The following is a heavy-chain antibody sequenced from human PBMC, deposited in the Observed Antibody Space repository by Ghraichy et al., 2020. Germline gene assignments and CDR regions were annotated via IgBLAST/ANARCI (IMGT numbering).Heavy chain of an antibody. J-gene: IGHJ4*02. D-gene: IGHD1-26*01. CDR2: IYYGGTT. Sequence: SQTLSLTCPVSGGSISTYYWSWIRQPPGKGLEWIGYIYYGGTTDYNTTLKSRVTISVDTSKNQFSLSLTSVTAADTAFYYCTRGWLGPATPKNDYWGQGTLVTVSS. CDR3: TRGWLGPATPKNDY. V-gene: IGHV4-59*01. CDR1: GGSISTYY.